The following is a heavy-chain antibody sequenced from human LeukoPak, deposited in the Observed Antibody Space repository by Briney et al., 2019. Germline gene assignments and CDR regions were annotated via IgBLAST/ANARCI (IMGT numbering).Heavy chain of an antibody. V-gene: IGHV1-18*04. CDR3: ARAVRNYDFWSGYHWGHYMDV. CDR2: ISAYNGNT. CDR1: GYAFTNYG. D-gene: IGHD3-3*01. Sequence: ASVKVSCKASGYAFTNYGISWVRQAPGQGLEWMAWISAYNGNTNYAQKVQGRVTVTTDTSTSTAYMELRSLRSDDTAVYYCARAVRNYDFWSGYHWGHYMDVWGKGTTVTVSS. J-gene: IGHJ6*03.